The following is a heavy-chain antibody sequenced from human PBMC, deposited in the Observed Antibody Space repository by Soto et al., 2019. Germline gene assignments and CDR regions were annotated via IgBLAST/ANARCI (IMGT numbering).Heavy chain of an antibody. J-gene: IGHJ4*02. D-gene: IGHD2-8*01. CDR2: IDFYNYIT. V-gene: IGHV3-23*05. CDR3: VAWVSAHFDN. Sequence: QPGGSLRLSCVMSGFNFDYGMTWVRQAPGKGLEWISTIDFYNYITHYADSVKGRFTISRDKSTNTIGLQMHNLRVDDTAFYYCVAWVSAHFDNWGQGTLVSVSS. CDR1: GFNFDYG.